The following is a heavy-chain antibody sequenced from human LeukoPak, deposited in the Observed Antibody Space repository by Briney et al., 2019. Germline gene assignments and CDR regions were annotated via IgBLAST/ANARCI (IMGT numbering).Heavy chain of an antibody. J-gene: IGHJ5*02. D-gene: IGHD3-10*01. CDR2: ISPYNGNT. V-gene: IGHV1-18*01. CDR1: GYTFINYG. CDR3: ARDNRRFGELFPYNWFDP. Sequence: ASVKVSCKASGYTFINYGITWVRQAPGQGLEWMGWISPYNGNTKYLQKFQGRVTMTTDTSTSTASMEVRSLRSDDTAVYYCARDNRRFGELFPYNWFDPWGQGTLVTVSS.